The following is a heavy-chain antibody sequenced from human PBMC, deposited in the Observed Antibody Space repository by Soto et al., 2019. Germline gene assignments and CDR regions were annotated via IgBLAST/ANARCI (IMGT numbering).Heavy chain of an antibody. CDR2: IYQSGVT. CDR3: AGMPYTSGLRFDP. Sequence: SETLSLTCNMSGDSYSISTYSWNWIRQPPGKALQWIGFIYQSGVTSYNPSLASRVSISLDRSNNQCSLKLKSVTAADTAVYFCAGMPYTSGLRFDPWGPGTLVTVSS. D-gene: IGHD6-19*01. CDR1: GDSYSISTYS. J-gene: IGHJ5*02. V-gene: IGHV4-30-2*01.